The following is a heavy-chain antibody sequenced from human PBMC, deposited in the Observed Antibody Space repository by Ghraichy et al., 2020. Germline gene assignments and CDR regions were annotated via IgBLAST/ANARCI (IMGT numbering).Heavy chain of an antibody. J-gene: IGHJ3*02. V-gene: IGHV3-9*01. Sequence: GGSLRLSCVASGFTFEDYAMNWVRQVPGEGLEWVSGISWTSANMGYSGSVKGRFTISRDNAKNSLYLQMNSLRPEDTALYYCAKGVGARRVNAFDIWGQGTMVTVSS. CDR3: AKGVGARRVNAFDI. CDR1: GFTFEDYA. CDR2: ISWTSANM. D-gene: IGHD1-26*01.